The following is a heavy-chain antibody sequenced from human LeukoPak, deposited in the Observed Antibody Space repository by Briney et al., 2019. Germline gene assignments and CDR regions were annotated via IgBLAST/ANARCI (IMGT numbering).Heavy chain of an antibody. CDR3: ARLPTGRLYYFDY. CDR1: GYSFTTYW. Sequence: GESLKISCQGSGYSFTTYWIGWVRQMPGKGLEWMGFIYPGDSDTRYSPSFQGQVTISADKSISTAYLQWSSLKASHTAMYYCARLPTGRLYYFDYWGQGTLVTVSS. D-gene: IGHD1-14*01. CDR2: IYPGDSDT. J-gene: IGHJ4*02. V-gene: IGHV5-51*01.